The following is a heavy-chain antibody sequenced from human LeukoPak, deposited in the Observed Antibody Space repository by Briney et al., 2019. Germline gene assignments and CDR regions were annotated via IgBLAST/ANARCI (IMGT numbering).Heavy chain of an antibody. Sequence: ASVKVSCKASGYTFTGYYMHWVRQAPGQGLEWMGWINPNSGGTNYAQKFQGRDTMTRDTSISTAYMELSRLRSEDTAVYYCATDLYVGATQAFDIWGQGTMVTVSS. CDR2: INPNSGGT. V-gene: IGHV1-2*02. D-gene: IGHD1-26*01. CDR3: ATDLYVGATQAFDI. J-gene: IGHJ3*02. CDR1: GYTFTGYY.